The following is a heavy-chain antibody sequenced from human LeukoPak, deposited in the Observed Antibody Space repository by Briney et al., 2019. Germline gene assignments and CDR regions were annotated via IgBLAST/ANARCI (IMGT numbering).Heavy chain of an antibody. Sequence: GGSLRLSCAASGFTFSSYAMSWVRQAPGKGLEWVSAISGSGGSTYYAHPVKGRFTISRDNSKNTLYLQMNSLRAEDTAVYYCAKDRHYYDSSGYYYWNFDLWGRGTLVTVSS. CDR3: AKDRHYYDSSGYYYWNFDL. V-gene: IGHV3-23*01. CDR1: GFTFSSYA. CDR2: ISGSGGST. D-gene: IGHD3-22*01. J-gene: IGHJ2*01.